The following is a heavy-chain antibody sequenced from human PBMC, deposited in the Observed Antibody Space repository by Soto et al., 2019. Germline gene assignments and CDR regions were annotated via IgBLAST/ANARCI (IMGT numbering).Heavy chain of an antibody. CDR1: GDSVSSNSAA. CDR2: TYYRSKWYN. J-gene: IGHJ4*02. D-gene: IGHD2-15*01. V-gene: IGHV6-1*01. CDR3: ARDRGCSGGSCYPFDY. Sequence: QSPTLSLTCAISGDSVSSNSAAWNWIRQSPSRGLEWLGRTYYRSKWYNDYAVSVKSRITINPDTSKNQFSLQLNSVTPEDTAVYYCARDRGCSGGSCYPFDYWGQGTLVTVSS.